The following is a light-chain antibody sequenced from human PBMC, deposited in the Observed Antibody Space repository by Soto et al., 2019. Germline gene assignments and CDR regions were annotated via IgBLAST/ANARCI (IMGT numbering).Light chain of an antibody. J-gene: IGKJ5*01. Sequence: DIQLTQSPSFLSASIGDRITITCRASQGIGSHLAWYQQKPGEAPKPLIYESSTVQSGVPPRFSGSGSGTEFTLTISNLQPEDFATYYCLHLDTYPIIFGQGTRLEIK. V-gene: IGKV1-9*01. CDR1: QGIGSH. CDR3: LHLDTYPII. CDR2: ESS.